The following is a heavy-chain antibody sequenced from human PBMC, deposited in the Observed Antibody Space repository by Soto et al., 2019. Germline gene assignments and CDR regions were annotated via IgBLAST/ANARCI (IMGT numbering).Heavy chain of an antibody. CDR2: ISSSSSYI. V-gene: IGHV3-21*01. CDR1: GFTFSSYG. D-gene: IGHD1-26*01. CDR3: ARVLASVGATSPSANYYYYGMDV. J-gene: IGHJ6*02. Sequence: GGSLRVSCAASGFTFSSYGRNWVRQAPGKGLEWVSSISSSSSYIYYADSVKGRFTISRDNAKNSLYLQMNSLRAEDTAVYYCARVLASVGATSPSANYYYYGMDVWGQGTTVTVSS.